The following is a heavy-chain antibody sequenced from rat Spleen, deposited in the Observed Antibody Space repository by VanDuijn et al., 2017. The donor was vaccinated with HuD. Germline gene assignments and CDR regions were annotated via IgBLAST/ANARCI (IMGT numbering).Heavy chain of an antibody. Sequence: EVQLVESGGGLVQPGRSMKLSCAASGFTFSKYYMAWVRQAPTKGLEWVASIATYGGNTYYRDSVKGRFTISRDDAKRTLYLQMDSLRSEDTATYYCARYGSYDNWFAYWGQGTLVTVSS. CDR1: GFTFSKYY. D-gene: IGHD1-12*02. CDR2: IATYGGNT. V-gene: IGHV5-25*01. CDR3: ARYGSYDNWFAY. J-gene: IGHJ3*01.